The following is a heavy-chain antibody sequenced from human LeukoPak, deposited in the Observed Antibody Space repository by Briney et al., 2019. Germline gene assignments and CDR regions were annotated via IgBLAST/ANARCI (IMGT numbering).Heavy chain of an antibody. Sequence: SGGSLRLSCAASGFTFSSYGMHWVRQVPGKGLEWVAFIRYDGSNKYYADSVKGRFTISRDNSKNTLYLQMNSLRAEDTAVYYCAKRRGQVVPAAIRNYYYYYMDVWGKGTTVTISS. CDR1: GFTFSSYG. CDR3: AKRRGQVVPAAIRNYYYYYMDV. D-gene: IGHD2-2*01. V-gene: IGHV3-30*02. CDR2: IRYDGSNK. J-gene: IGHJ6*03.